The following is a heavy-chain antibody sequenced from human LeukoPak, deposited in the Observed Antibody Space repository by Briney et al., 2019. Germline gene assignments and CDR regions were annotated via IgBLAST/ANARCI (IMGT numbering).Heavy chain of an antibody. CDR3: ARTGGSDSPAYYFDY. J-gene: IGHJ4*02. CDR2: IYSGGST. Sequence: GGSLRLSCAASGFTVSSNYMSWVRQAPGKGLEWVSVIYSGGSTYYADSVKGRFTNSRDNSKNTLYLQMNSLRAEDTAVYYCARTGGSDSPAYYFDYWGQGTLVTVSS. V-gene: IGHV3-66*01. CDR1: GFTVSSNY. D-gene: IGHD2-21*02.